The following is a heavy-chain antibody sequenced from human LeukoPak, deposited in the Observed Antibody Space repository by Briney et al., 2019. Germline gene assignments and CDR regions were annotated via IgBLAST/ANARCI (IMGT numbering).Heavy chain of an antibody. CDR3: ARARIVATQGALDY. J-gene: IGHJ4*02. D-gene: IGHD5-12*01. Sequence: GGSLRLSCAASGFIFSNYWMSWVRQAPGKGLECVATIKLDGSEKYYVDSVKGRFTISRDNAKNSLYLQMNSLRAEDTAVYYCARARIVATQGALDYWGQGTLVTVSS. V-gene: IGHV3-7*01. CDR1: GFIFSNYW. CDR2: IKLDGSEK.